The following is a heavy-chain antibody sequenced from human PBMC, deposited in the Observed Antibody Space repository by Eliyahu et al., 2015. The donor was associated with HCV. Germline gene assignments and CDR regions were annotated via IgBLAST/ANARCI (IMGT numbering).Heavy chain of an antibody. Sequence: QVQLVQSGAEVKKPGASVKVSCKASGYXFTSYAMHWVRQAPGQRLEWMGWINAGNGNTKYSQKFQGRVTITRDTSASTAYMELSSLRSEDTAVYYCARDQVVRGVIVMYYGMDVWGQGTTVTVSS. V-gene: IGHV1-3*01. CDR1: GYXFTSYA. D-gene: IGHD3-10*01. CDR3: ARDQVVRGVIVMYYGMDV. CDR2: INAGNGNT. J-gene: IGHJ6*02.